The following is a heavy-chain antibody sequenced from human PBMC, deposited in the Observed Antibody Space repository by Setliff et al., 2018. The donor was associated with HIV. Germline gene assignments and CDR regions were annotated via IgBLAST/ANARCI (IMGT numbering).Heavy chain of an antibody. CDR2: IYYSGGT. Sequence: PSETLSLTCTDSGGSITSGGFYWSWIRQYPQKGLEWIGYIYYSGGTYYTPSLKSRVSISVDTSRNQFSLRLNSVTAADTAVYYCARPTTGLGGGAAFDIWGQGTMVTVSS. CDR3: ARPTTGLGGGAAFDI. D-gene: IGHD2-8*01. V-gene: IGHV4-31*03. J-gene: IGHJ3*02. CDR1: GGSITSGGFY.